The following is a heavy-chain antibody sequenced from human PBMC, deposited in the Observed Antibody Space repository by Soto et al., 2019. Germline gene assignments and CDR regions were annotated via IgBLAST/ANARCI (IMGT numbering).Heavy chain of an antibody. CDR2: MYYNGNT. Sequence: SETLSLTCAVSGVSVTSGSYYWTWIRQPPGKGLEWIGYMYYNGNTSYNPSLKSRVTISLDTSNNRFSLRLSSVTAADTAVYYCARTFCSNTSCRAHHMDVWGQGTTVTVSS. D-gene: IGHD2-2*01. CDR1: GVSVTSGSYY. CDR3: ARTFCSNTSCRAHHMDV. J-gene: IGHJ6*02. V-gene: IGHV4-61*01.